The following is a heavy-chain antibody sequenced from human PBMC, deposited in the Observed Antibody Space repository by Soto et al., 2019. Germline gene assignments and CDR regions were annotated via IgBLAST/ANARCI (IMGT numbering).Heavy chain of an antibody. CDR1: GYSFTNYW. CDR2: IYPGDSDT. V-gene: IGHV5-51*01. D-gene: IGHD6-13*01. CDR3: ARRHSTWYAVVY. J-gene: IGHJ4*02. Sequence: LGESLKISCKGSGYSFTNYWIGWVRQMPGKGLEWMGIIYPGDSDTRYSPSFQGQVTISADKSTSTAYLQWSSLKASDTAMYYCARRHSTWYAVVYWGQGTLVTVSS.